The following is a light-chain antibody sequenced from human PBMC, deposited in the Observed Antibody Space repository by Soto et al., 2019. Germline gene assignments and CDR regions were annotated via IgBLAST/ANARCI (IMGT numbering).Light chain of an antibody. Sequence: QSALTQPASVSGSPGQSITISCTGTSSDVGGYNYVSWYQPHPGKAPKLMIYEVSNRPSGVSNRFSGSKSGNTAALTISGLKAEDEADYYCSSYTSSSTLVFGTGTKLAVL. V-gene: IGLV2-14*01. CDR1: SSDVGGYNY. CDR3: SSYTSSSTLV. J-gene: IGLJ1*01. CDR2: EVS.